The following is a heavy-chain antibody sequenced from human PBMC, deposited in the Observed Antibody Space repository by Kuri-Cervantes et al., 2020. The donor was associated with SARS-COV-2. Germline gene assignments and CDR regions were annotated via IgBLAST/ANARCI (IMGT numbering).Heavy chain of an antibody. CDR1: GFTFSSYW. J-gene: IGHJ3*02. CDR3: TTGGTTTSFAFDI. Sequence: GGSLRLSCAASGFTFSSYWMSWVRQAPGKGLEWVANIKQDGSEKYYVDSVKGRFTISRDNAKNSLYLQMNSLKPEDTAVYYCTTGGTTTSFAFDIWGQGTMVTVSS. CDR2: IKQDGSEK. D-gene: IGHD1-1*01. V-gene: IGHV3-7*03.